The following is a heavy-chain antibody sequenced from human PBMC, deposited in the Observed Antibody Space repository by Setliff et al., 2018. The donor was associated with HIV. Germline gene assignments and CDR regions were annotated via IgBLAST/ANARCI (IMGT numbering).Heavy chain of an antibody. D-gene: IGHD3-3*01. CDR2: VSYGGTNT. Sequence: GGSLRLSCAASGFTFSSYAMHWVRQAPGKGLEWVAVVSYGGTNTYYADSVKGRFNILRDDSKKTAYLQMNSLRDEDTAVYYCVKDVLKFWSGSGALDFWGPGTLVTVSS. J-gene: IGHJ4*02. V-gene: IGHV3-30*04. CDR1: GFTFSSYA. CDR3: VKDVLKFWSGSGALDF.